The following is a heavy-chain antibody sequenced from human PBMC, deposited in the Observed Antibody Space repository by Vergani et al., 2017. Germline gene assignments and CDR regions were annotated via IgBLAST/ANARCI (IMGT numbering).Heavy chain of an antibody. CDR2: INHSGST. D-gene: IGHD5-18*01. CDR3: ARAAPAGYIYGYDFDRDDAFDI. CDR1: GGSFSGYY. Sequence: QVQLQQWGAGLLKPSETLSLTCAVYGGSFSGYYWSWIRQPPGKGLEWIGEINHSGSTNYNPSLKSRVTISVDTYKNQFSLKLSSVTAADTALYYCARAAPAGYIYGYDFDRDDAFDIWGQGTMVTVSS. V-gene: IGHV4-34*01. J-gene: IGHJ3*02.